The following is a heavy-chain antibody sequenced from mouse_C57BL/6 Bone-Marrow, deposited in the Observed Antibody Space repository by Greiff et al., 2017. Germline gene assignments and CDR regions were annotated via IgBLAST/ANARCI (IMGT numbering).Heavy chain of an antibody. CDR3: ARTVTRAMDY. D-gene: IGHD2-2*01. CDR2: INPCSGYT. CDR1: GYTFTSYT. V-gene: IGHV1-4*01. Sequence: QVQLKESGAELARPGASVKMSCKASGYTFTSYTMHWVKQRPGQGLEWIGYINPCSGYTKYNQKFKDKATLTADKSSSTAYMQLSSLTSEDAAVYYCARTVTRAMDYWGQGTSVTVSS. J-gene: IGHJ4*01.